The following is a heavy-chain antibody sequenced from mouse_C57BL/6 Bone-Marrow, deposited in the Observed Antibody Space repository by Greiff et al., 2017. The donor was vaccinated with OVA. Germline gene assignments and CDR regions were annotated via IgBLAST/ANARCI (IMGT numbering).Heavy chain of an antibody. CDR3: TNTCYAMDY. J-gene: IGHJ4*01. V-gene: IGHV14-4*01. CDR2: IDPENGDT. CDR1: GFNIKDDY. Sequence: EVKLQESGAELVRPGASVKLSCTASGFNIKDDYMHWVKQRPEQGLEWIGWIDPENGDTEYASKFQGKATITADTSSNTAYLQLSSLTSEDTAVYYCTNTCYAMDYWGQGTSVTVSS. D-gene: IGHD5-1-1*01.